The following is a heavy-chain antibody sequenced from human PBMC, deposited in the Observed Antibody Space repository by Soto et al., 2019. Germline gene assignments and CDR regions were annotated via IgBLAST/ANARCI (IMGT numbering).Heavy chain of an antibody. V-gene: IGHV1-69*13. CDR1: GGTFSSYS. CDR2: IIPIFGTA. J-gene: IGHJ4*02. D-gene: IGHD3-3*01. CDR3: AHDNIYDSVSVGY. Sequence: GASVKVSCKASGGTFSSYSISWVRHAPGQGLEWMGGIIPIFGTANYAQKFQGRVTITADESTSTAYMELSSLRSEDTAVYYCAHDNIYDSVSVGYWGQGTLVTVSS.